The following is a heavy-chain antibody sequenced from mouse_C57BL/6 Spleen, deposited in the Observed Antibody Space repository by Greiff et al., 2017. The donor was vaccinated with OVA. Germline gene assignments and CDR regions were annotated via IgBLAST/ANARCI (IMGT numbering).Heavy chain of an antibody. CDR2: INPSNGGT. CDR3: ARAGSMAY. J-gene: IGHJ4*01. Sequence: QVQLKQPGTELVKPGASVKLSCKASGYTFTSYWMHWVKQRPGQGLEWIGNINPSNGGTNYNEKFKSKATLTVDKSSSTAYMQLSSLSSASSSVYSCARAGSMAYWGPGTSVPVSS. CDR1: GYTFTSYW. V-gene: IGHV1-53*01.